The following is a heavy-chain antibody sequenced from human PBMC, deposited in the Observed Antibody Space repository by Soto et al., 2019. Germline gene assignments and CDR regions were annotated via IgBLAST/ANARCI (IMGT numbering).Heavy chain of an antibody. CDR3: ARSSIAAAGTGGFDY. CDR2: ISYDGSNK. V-gene: IGHV3-30-3*01. Sequence: QVQLVESGGGVVQPGRSLRLSCAASGLTFSSYAMHWVRQAPGKGLEWVAVISYDGSNKYYADSVKGRFTISRDNSKNTLYLQMNSLRAEDTAVYYCARSSIAAAGTGGFDYWGQGTLVTVSS. J-gene: IGHJ4*02. CDR1: GLTFSSYA. D-gene: IGHD6-13*01.